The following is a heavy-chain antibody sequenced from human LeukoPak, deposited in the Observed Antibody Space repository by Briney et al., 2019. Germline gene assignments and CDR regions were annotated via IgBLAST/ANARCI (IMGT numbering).Heavy chain of an antibody. CDR3: ARKSVSLWTVTTFVSGFDY. CDR1: GGSISSSNW. D-gene: IGHD4-17*01. CDR2: IYHSGST. V-gene: IGHV4-4*02. J-gene: IGHJ4*02. Sequence: PSETLSLTCAVSGGSISSSNWWSWVRQPPGKGLEWIGEIYHSGSTNYNPSLKSRVTISVDKSKNQFSLKLSSVTAADTAVYYCARKSVSLWTVTTFVSGFDYWGQGTLATVSS.